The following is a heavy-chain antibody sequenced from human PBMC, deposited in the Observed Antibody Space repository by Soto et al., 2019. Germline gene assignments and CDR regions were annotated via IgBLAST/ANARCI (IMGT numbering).Heavy chain of an antibody. D-gene: IGHD6-13*01. CDR2: IYYSGST. Sequence: SETLSLTCTVSGGSISSYYWSWIRQPPGKGLEWIGYIYYSGSTNYNPSLKSRVTISVDTSKNQFSLKLSSVTAADTAVYYCARQGSIAAAGIFFDYWGQGTLVTVSS. J-gene: IGHJ4*02. V-gene: IGHV4-59*08. CDR1: GGSISSYY. CDR3: ARQGSIAAAGIFFDY.